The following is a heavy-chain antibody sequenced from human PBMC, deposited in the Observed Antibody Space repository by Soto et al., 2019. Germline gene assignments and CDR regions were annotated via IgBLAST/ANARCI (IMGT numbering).Heavy chain of an antibody. V-gene: IGHV1-18*04. CDR1: GYTFTSYG. CDR3: ARDSAYGSGSYYTNAFDY. Sequence: ASVKVSCKASGYTFTSYGISWVRQAPGQGLEWMGWISAYNGNTNYAQKLQGRVTMTTDTSTSTAYMELRSLRSDDTAVYYCARDSAYGSGSYYTNAFDYWGQGTLVTVSS. CDR2: ISAYNGNT. J-gene: IGHJ4*02. D-gene: IGHD3-10*01.